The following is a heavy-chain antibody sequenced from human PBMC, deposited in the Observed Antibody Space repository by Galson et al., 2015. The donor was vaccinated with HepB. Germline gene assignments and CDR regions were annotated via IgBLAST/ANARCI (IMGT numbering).Heavy chain of an antibody. V-gene: IGHV1-2*04. CDR3: ARGVVATIGAYYFDY. CDR2: INPNSGGT. CDR1: GYTFTGYY. D-gene: IGHD5-12*01. Sequence: SVKVSCKASGYTFTGYYMHWVRQAPGQGLEWMGWINPNSGGTNYAQKFQGWVTMTRDTSISTAYMELSRLRSDDTAVYYCARGVVATIGAYYFDYWGQGTLVTVSS. J-gene: IGHJ4*02.